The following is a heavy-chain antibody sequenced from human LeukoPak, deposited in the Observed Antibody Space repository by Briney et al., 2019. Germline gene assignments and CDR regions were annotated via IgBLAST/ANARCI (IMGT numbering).Heavy chain of an antibody. D-gene: IGHD6-19*01. Sequence: GGSLRLSCAASGVTFSSYWMSWVRQAPGKGLEWVANIKEDGSEKYYVDSVKGRFTISRDNAKTSVYLQMNSLRAEDTAVYYCARGRAVAGSIFDYWGQGTLVTVSS. CDR3: ARGRAVAGSIFDY. J-gene: IGHJ4*02. CDR2: IKEDGSEK. CDR1: GVTFSSYW. V-gene: IGHV3-7*03.